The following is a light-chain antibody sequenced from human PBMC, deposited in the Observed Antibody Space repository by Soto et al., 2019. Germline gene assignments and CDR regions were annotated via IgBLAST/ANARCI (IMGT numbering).Light chain of an antibody. CDR3: CSYAGSSTYVV. CDR1: SSDVGSYNL. CDR2: EVS. V-gene: IGLV2-23*02. Sequence: QSALTQPASVSGCPGQSITISCTGTSSDVGSYNLVSWYQQHPGKAPKLMIYEVSKRPSGVSNRFSGSKSGNTASLTISGLQAEHEADYYCCSYAGSSTYVVFGGGTKVTVL. J-gene: IGLJ2*01.